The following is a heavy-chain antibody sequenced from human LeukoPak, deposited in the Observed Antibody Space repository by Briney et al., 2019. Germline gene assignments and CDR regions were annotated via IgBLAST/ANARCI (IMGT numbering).Heavy chain of an antibody. CDR3: ARDFYGPYYYGMDV. CDR1: GFTFSSYA. V-gene: IGHV3-64*01. Sequence: PGGSLRLSCAASGFTFSSYAMHWVRQAPGKGLEYVSAISSNGGSTSYANSVKGRFTISRDNSKNTLYLQMGSLRAEDTAVYYCARDFYGPYYYGMDVWGQGTTVTVSS. CDR2: ISSNGGST. J-gene: IGHJ6*02. D-gene: IGHD2/OR15-2a*01.